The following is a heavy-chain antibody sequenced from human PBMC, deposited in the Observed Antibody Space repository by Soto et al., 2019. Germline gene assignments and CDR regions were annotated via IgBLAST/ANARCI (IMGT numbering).Heavy chain of an antibody. CDR1: GGSISSSSYY. Sequence: SETLSLTCTVSGGSISSSSYYWGWIRQPPGKGLEWIGSIYYSGSTYYNPSLKSRVTISVDTSKNQFSLKLSSVTAADTAVYYCASQTTVTNDFDYWGQGTLVTVSS. D-gene: IGHD4-17*01. J-gene: IGHJ4*02. CDR2: IYYSGST. CDR3: ASQTTVTNDFDY. V-gene: IGHV4-39*01.